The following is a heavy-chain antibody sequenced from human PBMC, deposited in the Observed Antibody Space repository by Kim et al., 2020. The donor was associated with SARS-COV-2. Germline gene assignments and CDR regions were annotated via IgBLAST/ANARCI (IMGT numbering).Heavy chain of an antibody. Sequence: GGSLRLSCAASGFTFSSYGMHWVRQAPGKGLEWVAVIWYDGNNKYYANSVKGRFTISRDNSKNTLYLQMSSLRVEDTAVYYCAKETYCGSDCHLMRYSEFDYWGQGTLVTVSS. CDR2: IWYDGNNK. V-gene: IGHV3-33*06. D-gene: IGHD2-21*01. J-gene: IGHJ4*02. CDR1: GFTFSSYG. CDR3: AKETYCGSDCHLMRYSEFDY.